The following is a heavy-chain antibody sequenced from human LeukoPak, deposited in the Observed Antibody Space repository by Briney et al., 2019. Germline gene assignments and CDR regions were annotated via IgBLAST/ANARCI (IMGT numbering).Heavy chain of an antibody. CDR2: ISYDGSNK. V-gene: IGHV3-30*12. Sequence: GGSLRLSCVASGFTFSRFGMHWVRQAPGKGLEWVAVISYDGSNKYYADSVKGRFTISRDNAKNSLYLQMNSLRAEDTAVYYCAELGITMIGGVWGKGTMVTISS. CDR1: GFTFSRFG. D-gene: IGHD3-10*02. J-gene: IGHJ6*04. CDR3: AELGITMIGGV.